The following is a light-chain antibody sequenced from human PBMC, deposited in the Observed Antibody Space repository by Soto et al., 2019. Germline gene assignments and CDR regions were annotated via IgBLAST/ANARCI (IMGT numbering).Light chain of an antibody. CDR3: CSYAGSSTLV. CDR1: SSDVGSYNF. J-gene: IGLJ1*01. Sequence: QSALTQPASVSGSPGQSITISCTGTSSDVGSYNFVSWYQQHPGKAPKLMIYGVSKRPSGVSNRFSGSKSGNTASLTISGLQAEDEADYYCCSYAGSSTLVFGTGTKLTVL. V-gene: IGLV2-23*02. CDR2: GVS.